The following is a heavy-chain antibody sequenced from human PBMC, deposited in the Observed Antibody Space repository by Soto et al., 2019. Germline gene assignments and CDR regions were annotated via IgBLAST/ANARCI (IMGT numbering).Heavy chain of an antibody. J-gene: IGHJ6*02. CDR1: GGSISSSSYY. CDR2: IYYSGST. Sequence: SETLSLTCTVSGGSISSSSYYWGWIRQPPGKGLEWIGSIYYSGSTYYDPSLKSRVTISVDTSKNQFSLKLSSVTAADTAVYYCARLGTYYDFWSGPYYYYYYGMDVWGQGTTVTVSS. D-gene: IGHD3-3*01. CDR3: ARLGTYYDFWSGPYYYYYYGMDV. V-gene: IGHV4-39*01.